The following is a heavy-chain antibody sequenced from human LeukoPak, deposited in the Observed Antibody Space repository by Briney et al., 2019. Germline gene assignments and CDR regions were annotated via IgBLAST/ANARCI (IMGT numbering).Heavy chain of an antibody. J-gene: IGHJ4*02. V-gene: IGHV4-39*01. CDR3: ASHKVQYDILTGYYPNYFDY. D-gene: IGHD3-9*01. Sequence: PSETLSLTCIVSGGSISSSSYYWGWIRQPPGRGLEWIGSIYYSGSTYYNPSLKSRLTISVDTSKNQFSLRLSSVTPADTAVYYCASHKVQYDILTGYYPNYFDYWGQGTLVSVSS. CDR1: GGSISSSSYY. CDR2: IYYSGST.